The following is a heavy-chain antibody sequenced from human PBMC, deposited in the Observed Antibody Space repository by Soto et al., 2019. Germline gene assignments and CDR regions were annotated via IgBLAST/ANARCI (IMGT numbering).Heavy chain of an antibody. CDR3: ARGSSIAGLYYGMDV. CDR2: NYYSGIT. CDR1: GGSISSGGYY. Sequence: QVQLQESGPGLVKPSQTLSLTCTVSGGSISSGGYYWTWIRQHPGKGLEWIGYNYYSGITYYNPSLKSRVTSSLDTSKNQFPLKLSSVTAADTAVYYCARGSSIAGLYYGMDVWGQGTTVTVSS. V-gene: IGHV4-31*03. D-gene: IGHD6-6*01. J-gene: IGHJ6*02.